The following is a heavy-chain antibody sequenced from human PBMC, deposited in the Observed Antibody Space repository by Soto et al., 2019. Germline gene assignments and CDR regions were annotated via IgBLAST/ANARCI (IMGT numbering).Heavy chain of an antibody. Sequence: QVQLVQSGAEVKKPGSSVKVSCKASGVTFSSYAISWVRQVPGQGLECMGGIIPIFGTANYAQKFQGRVTITADESTSTAYMELSSLRSEDTAVYYCARADSGSYESVLYYYYYYVMDVWGQGTTVTVSS. V-gene: IGHV1-69*01. CDR3: ARADSGSYESVLYYYYYYVMDV. J-gene: IGHJ6*02. D-gene: IGHD1-26*01. CDR2: IIPIFGTA. CDR1: GVTFSSYA.